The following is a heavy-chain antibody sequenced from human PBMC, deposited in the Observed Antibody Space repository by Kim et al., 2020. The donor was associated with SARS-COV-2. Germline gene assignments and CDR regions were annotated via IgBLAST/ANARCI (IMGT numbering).Heavy chain of an antibody. CDR3: ARQRFEYYYYYYGMDV. D-gene: IGHD3-16*01. Sequence: SETLSLTCTVSGGSISSSSYYWGWIRQPPGKGLEWIGSIYYSGSTYYNPSLKSRVTISVDTSKNQFSLKLSSVTAADTAVYYCARQRFEYYYYYYGMDVWGQGTTVTVSS. CDR2: IYYSGST. CDR1: GGSISSSSYY. V-gene: IGHV4-39*01. J-gene: IGHJ6*02.